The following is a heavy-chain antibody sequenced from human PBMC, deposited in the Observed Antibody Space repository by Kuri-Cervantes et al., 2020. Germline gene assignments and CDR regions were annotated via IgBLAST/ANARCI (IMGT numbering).Heavy chain of an antibody. CDR3: AKMRSGYGDYANAFDI. CDR2: ISGSGGST. V-gene: IGHV3-23*01. Sequence: GGSLRLSCAASGFTFSDYYMSWIRQAPGKGLEWVSAISGSGGSTYYADSVKGRFTISRDNSKNTLYLQMNSLRAEDTAVYYCAKMRSGYGDYANAFDIWGQGTMVTVSS. D-gene: IGHD4-17*01. CDR1: GFTFSDYY. J-gene: IGHJ3*02.